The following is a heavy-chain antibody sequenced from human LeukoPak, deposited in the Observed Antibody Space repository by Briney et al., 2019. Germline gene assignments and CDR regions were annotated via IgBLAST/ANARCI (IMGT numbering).Heavy chain of an antibody. CDR2: IYYSGST. V-gene: IGHV4-39*07. CDR3: ASRDYYGMDV. Sequence: SETLSLTCTVSGGSISSYYWSWIRQPPGKGLEWIGSIYYSGSTYYNPSLKSRVTISVDTSKNQFSLKLSSVTAADTAVYYCASRDYYGMDVWGKGTTVTVSS. D-gene: IGHD3-10*01. J-gene: IGHJ6*04. CDR1: GGSISSYY.